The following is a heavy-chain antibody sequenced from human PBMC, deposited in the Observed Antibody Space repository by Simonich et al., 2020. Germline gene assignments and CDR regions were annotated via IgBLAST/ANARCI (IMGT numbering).Heavy chain of an antibody. V-gene: IGHV4-34*01. CDR2: IKHSGST. D-gene: IGHD1-1*01. CDR1: GGSFSGYY. CDR3: ARGKGWKNAFDI. Sequence: QVQLQQWGAGLLKPSETLSLTCAVYGGSFSGYYWSWIRQPPGKGLEGIGEIKHSGSTNYNPSLKRRVTITVDTSKNQFSLKLSSVTAADTAVYYCARGKGWKNAFDIWGQGTMVTVSS. J-gene: IGHJ3*02.